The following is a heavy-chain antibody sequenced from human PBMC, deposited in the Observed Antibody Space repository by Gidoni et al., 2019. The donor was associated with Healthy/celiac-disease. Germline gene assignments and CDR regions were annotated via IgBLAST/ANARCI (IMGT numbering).Heavy chain of an antibody. J-gene: IGHJ5*02. D-gene: IGHD3-22*01. CDR3: ARGGYYDSSGYGPPPYNWFDP. CDR2: IYYSGST. Sequence: QVQLQESGPGLVKPSQTLSLTCTVSGGSISSGGYYWSWIRQHPGKGLEWIGYIYYSGSTYYNPSLKSRVTISVDTSKNQFSLKLSSVTAADTAVYYCARGGYYDSSGYGPPPYNWFDPWGQGTLVTVSS. V-gene: IGHV4-31*03. CDR1: GGSISSGGYY.